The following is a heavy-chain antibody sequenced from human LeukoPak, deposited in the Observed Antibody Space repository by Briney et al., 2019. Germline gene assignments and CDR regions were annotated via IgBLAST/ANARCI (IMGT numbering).Heavy chain of an antibody. D-gene: IGHD5-18*01. CDR3: ATSVDTALDFDY. CDR1: GFTFSDYY. V-gene: IGHV3-11*03. J-gene: IGHJ4*02. CDR2: ISSSTYT. Sequence: GGSLRLSCAASGFTFSDYYMSWIRQAPGKGLEWVSYISSSTYTNYADSVKGRFTIYRDNAKNSLYLQMNSLRAGDTAVYYCATSVDTALDFDYWGQGTLVTV.